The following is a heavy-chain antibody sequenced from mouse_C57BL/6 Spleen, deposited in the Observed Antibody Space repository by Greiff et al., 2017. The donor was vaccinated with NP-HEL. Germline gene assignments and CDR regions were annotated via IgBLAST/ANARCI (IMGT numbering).Heavy chain of an antibody. Sequence: QVQLKQPGAELVRPGTSVKLSCKASGYTFTSYWMHWVKQRPGQGLEWIGVIDPSDSYTNYNQKFKGKATLTVDTSSSTAYMQLSSLTSEDSAVYYCARERDPAWFAYWGQGTLVTVSA. V-gene: IGHV1-59*01. CDR1: GYTFTSYW. J-gene: IGHJ3*01. CDR3: ARERDPAWFAY. CDR2: IDPSDSYT.